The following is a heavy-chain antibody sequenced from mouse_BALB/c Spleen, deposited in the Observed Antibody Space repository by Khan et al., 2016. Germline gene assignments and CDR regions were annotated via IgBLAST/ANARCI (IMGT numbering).Heavy chain of an antibody. D-gene: IGHD3-1*01. V-gene: IGHV1-87*01. Sequence: QVQLQQSGAELARPGASVKLSCKASGYTFTSYWMQWVKQRPGQGLEWIGAIYPGDGDTRYTQKFKGKATLTADKSSSTAYMQLSSLASEDSAVYYCARRSARAIGFAYWGQGTLVTVSA. CDR2: IYPGDGDT. CDR3: ARRSARAIGFAY. CDR1: GYTFTSYW. J-gene: IGHJ3*01.